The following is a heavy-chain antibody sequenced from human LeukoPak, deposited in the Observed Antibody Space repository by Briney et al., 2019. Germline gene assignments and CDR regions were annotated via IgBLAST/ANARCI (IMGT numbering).Heavy chain of an antibody. J-gene: IGHJ4*02. CDR3: ARALSDDFWSFYQDY. CDR1: GGTFSSYA. Sequence: ASVKVSCKASGGTFSSYAISWVRQAPGQGLEWMGGIIPIFGTANYAQKFQGRVTITADESTSTAYMELRSLRSDDTAVYYCARALSDDFWSFYQDYWGQGTLVTVSS. V-gene: IGHV1-69*01. D-gene: IGHD3-3*01. CDR2: IIPIFGTA.